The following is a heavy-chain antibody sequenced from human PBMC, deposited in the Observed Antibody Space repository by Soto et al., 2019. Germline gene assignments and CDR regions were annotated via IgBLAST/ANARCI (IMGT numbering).Heavy chain of an antibody. CDR2: ISVRGDVI. CDR1: GFTFTDYY. Sequence: QVQLVESGGGLVKPGGSLRLSCAASGFTFTDYYMSWIRQIPGKGLEWISDISVRGDVIHYIDSVNGRFTISRDNAKNSVFLQMDSLRVEDSAIYYCARERAPDIRFDSWGQGTLVTVSS. D-gene: IGHD5-12*01. J-gene: IGHJ5*01. CDR3: ARERAPDIRFDS. V-gene: IGHV3-11*01.